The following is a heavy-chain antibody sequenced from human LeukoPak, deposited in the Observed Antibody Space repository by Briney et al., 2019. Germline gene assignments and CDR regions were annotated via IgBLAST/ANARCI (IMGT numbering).Heavy chain of an antibody. D-gene: IGHD1-26*01. CDR1: GYSFASSW. CDR2: IYPGDSDS. J-gene: IGHJ3*02. Sequence: GESLKISCKDSGYSFASSWIGWVRQMPGKSLDWMGIIYPGDSDSRYSASFQGQVTISADKSIRTAYLQWSSLKASDTAMYYCARVRSGDYSEDAFDIWGQGTMVTVSS. V-gene: IGHV5-51*01. CDR3: ARVRSGDYSEDAFDI.